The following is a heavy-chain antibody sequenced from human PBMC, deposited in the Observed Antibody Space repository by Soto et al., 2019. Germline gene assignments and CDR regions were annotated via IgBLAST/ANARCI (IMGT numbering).Heavy chain of an antibody. J-gene: IGHJ4*02. CDR3: ARGERVLEWLLFDY. CDR1: GFTFSSYA. CDR2: ISYDGSNK. V-gene: IGHV3-30-3*01. Sequence: QVQLVESGGGVVQPGRSLRLSCAASGFTFSSYAMHWVRQAPGKGLEWVAVISYDGSNKYYADSVKGRFTISRDNSKNTLYLQMNSLRAEDTAVYYCARGERVLEWLLFDYWGQGTLVTVSS. D-gene: IGHD3-3*01.